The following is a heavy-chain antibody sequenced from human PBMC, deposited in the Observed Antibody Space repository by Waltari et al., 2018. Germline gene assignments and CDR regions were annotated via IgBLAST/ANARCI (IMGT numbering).Heavy chain of an antibody. D-gene: IGHD2-15*01. CDR1: GFTFSSYG. V-gene: IGHV3-30*18. J-gene: IGHJ4*02. CDR3: AKDFLPTNGGRFDY. Sequence: QVQLVESGGGVVQPGRSLRLSCAATGFTFSSYGMHWVRKAPGKGLEWVAVIWYDGSNKYYADSVKGRFTISRDNSKNTLYLQMNSLRAEDTAVYYCAKDFLPTNGGRFDYWGQGTLVTVSS. CDR2: IWYDGSNK.